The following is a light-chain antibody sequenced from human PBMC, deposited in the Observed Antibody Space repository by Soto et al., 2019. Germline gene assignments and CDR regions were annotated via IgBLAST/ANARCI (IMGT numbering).Light chain of an antibody. CDR1: RGDVGTYNL. J-gene: IGLJ2*01. Sequence: QSALTQPASVSGSPGQSITISCIGTRGDVGTYNLVSWYQQHPDKAPKLIIYEDTKRPSGVSSRFSGSKSGNTASLTISGLQAEDAADYYCCSYAGSYTLIFGEGTKLTVL. CDR3: CSYAGSYTLI. CDR2: EDT. V-gene: IGLV2-23*01.